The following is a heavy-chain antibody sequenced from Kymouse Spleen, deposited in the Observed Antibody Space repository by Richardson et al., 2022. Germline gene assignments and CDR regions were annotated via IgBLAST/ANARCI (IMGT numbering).Heavy chain of an antibody. CDR3: ARHYDTMVRGVPYDWFDP. Sequence: QVQLQQWGAGLLKPSETLSLTCAVYGGSFSGYYWSWIRQPPGKGLEWIGEINHSGSTNYNPSLKSRVTISVDTSKNQFSLKLSSVTAADTAVYYCARHYDTMVRGVPYDWFDPWGQGTLVTVSS. J-gene: IGHJ5*02. V-gene: IGHV4-34*01. CDR1: GGSFSGYY. D-gene: IGHD3-10*01. CDR2: INHSGST.